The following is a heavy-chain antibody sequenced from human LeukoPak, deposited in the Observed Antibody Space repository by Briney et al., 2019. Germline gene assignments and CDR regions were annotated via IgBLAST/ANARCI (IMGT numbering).Heavy chain of an antibody. CDR2: ISGSGGST. V-gene: IGHV3-23*01. J-gene: IGHJ4*02. D-gene: IGHD3-10*01. Sequence: SWVRQAPGKGLEWVSAISGSGGSTYYADSVKGRFTISRDNSKNMLYLQMNSLRAEDTAVYYCAEVTMVRGVIYSFDYWGQGTLVTVSS. CDR3: AEVTMVRGVIYSFDY.